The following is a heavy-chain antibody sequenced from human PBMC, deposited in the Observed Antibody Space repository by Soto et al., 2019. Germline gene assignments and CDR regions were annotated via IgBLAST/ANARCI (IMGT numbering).Heavy chain of an antibody. CDR2: FYYSGNT. D-gene: IGHD6-19*01. J-gene: IGHJ6*02. CDR3: ARVQEAGTIIYYYGLDV. V-gene: IGHV4-59*01. Sequence: SETLSLTCTVSGDSISTYSWSWIRQPPGKGLEWIGYFYYSGNTKYNPSLKSRVTISVDTSKNQFSLKLYSVTAADTAVYYCARVQEAGTIIYYYGLDVWGQGTTVTVSS. CDR1: GDSISTYS.